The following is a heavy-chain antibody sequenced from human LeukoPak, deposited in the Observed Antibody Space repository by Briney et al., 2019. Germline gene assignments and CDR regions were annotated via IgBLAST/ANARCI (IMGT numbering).Heavy chain of an antibody. J-gene: IGHJ6*02. CDR3: ARTKEVAVAGTGYYYYGMDV. CDR2: ISSSSSTI. D-gene: IGHD6-19*01. V-gene: IGHV3-48*01. CDR1: GFTFSSYS. Sequence: PGGSLRLSCAASGFTFSSYSMNWVRQAPGKGLEWVSYISSSSSTIYYTDSVKGRFTISRDNAKNSLYLQMNSLRAEDTAVYYCARTKEVAVAGTGYYYYGMDVWGQGTTVTVSS.